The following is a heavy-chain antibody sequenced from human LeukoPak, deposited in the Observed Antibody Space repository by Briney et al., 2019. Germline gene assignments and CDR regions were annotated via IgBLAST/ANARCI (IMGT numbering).Heavy chain of an antibody. CDR3: AKDIEQLATYFDY. CDR2: ISGSSDST. J-gene: IGHJ4*02. Sequence: GGSLRLSCAASGFTFSAYAMSWVRQAPGKGLEWVSGISGSSDSTYYADSVKGRFTISRDNSKNTLYLQMNSLRAEDTAVYYCAKDIEQLATYFDYWGQGTLVTVSS. D-gene: IGHD6-13*01. CDR1: GFTFSAYA. V-gene: IGHV3-23*01.